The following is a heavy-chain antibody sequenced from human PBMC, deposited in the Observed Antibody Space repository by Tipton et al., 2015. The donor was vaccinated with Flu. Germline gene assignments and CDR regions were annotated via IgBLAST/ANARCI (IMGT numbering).Heavy chain of an antibody. CDR1: GGSVSSGYYY. CDR2: IYYSGYT. J-gene: IGHJ4*02. D-gene: IGHD2-15*01. CDR3: ARESCSRGSCSFDS. V-gene: IGHV4-61*01. Sequence: TLSLTCTVSGGSVSSGYYYWSWIRQPPGKGLEWIGYIYYSGYTNYNPSLESRVTISLDTSKNQFSLKLSSVTAADTAMYYCARESCSRGSCSFDSWGQGTLVTVSA.